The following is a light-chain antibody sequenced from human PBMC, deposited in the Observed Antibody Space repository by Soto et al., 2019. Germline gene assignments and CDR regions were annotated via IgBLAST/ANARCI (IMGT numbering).Light chain of an antibody. CDR2: DVS. V-gene: IGLV2-14*01. J-gene: IGLJ1*01. Sequence: QSVLTQPASVSGSPGQSITISCTGTSSDVGGYNYVSWYQQHQGKAPKLMIYDVSNRPSGVSNRFSGSKSGNTASLTISGLQAEDEADYCCSSYTSSTTLYVFGTGTKLTVL. CDR3: SSYTSSTTLYV. CDR1: SSDVGGYNY.